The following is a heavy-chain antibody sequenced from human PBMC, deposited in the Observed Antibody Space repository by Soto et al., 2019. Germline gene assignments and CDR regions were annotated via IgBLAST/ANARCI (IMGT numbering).Heavy chain of an antibody. D-gene: IGHD3-10*01. CDR3: ARGGHYYGSGSYYNYYYGMDV. CDR2: INHSGST. V-gene: IGHV4-34*01. CDR1: GGSFSGYY. J-gene: IGHJ6*02. Sequence: SETLSLTCAVYGGSFSGYYWSWIRQPPGKGLEWIGEINHSGSTNYNPSLKSRVTISVDTSKNQFSLKLSSVTAADTAVYYCARGGHYYGSGSYYNYYYGMDVWGQGTTVTVSS.